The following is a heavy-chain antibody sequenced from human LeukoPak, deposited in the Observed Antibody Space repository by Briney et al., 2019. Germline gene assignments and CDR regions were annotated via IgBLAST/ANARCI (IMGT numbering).Heavy chain of an antibody. CDR3: ARSIVVVTAYFDY. J-gene: IGHJ4*02. Sequence: PSETLSLTGAVSGGSISSSNWWSWVRQPPGKGLEWIGEIYHSGSTNYNPSLKSRVTISVDKSKNQFSLKLSSVTAADTAVYYCARSIVVVTAYFDYWGQGTLVTVSS. CDR1: GGSISSSNW. CDR2: IYHSGST. V-gene: IGHV4-4*02. D-gene: IGHD2-21*02.